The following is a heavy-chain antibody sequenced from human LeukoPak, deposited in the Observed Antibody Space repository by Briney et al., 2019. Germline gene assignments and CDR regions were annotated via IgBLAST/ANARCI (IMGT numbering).Heavy chain of an antibody. CDR1: GFTFSDYY. V-gene: IGHV3-11*01. CDR2: ISSSGSTI. J-gene: IGHJ4*02. CDR3: AREWYYYDSSGPILGHYFDY. D-gene: IGHD3-22*01. Sequence: GGSLRLSCAASGFTFSDYYMSWIRQAPGKGLEWVSYISSSGSTIYYADSVKGRFTISRDNAKNSLYLQMNSLRAEDTAVYYCAREWYYYDSSGPILGHYFDYWSQGTLVTVSS.